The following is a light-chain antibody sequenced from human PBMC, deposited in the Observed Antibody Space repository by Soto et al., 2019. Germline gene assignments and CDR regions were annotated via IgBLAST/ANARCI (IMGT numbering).Light chain of an antibody. CDR1: QGIGIY. CDR2: AAS. J-gene: IGKJ4*01. CDR3: QKYNSAPLT. Sequence: DIQMTQSPSSLSASFGDRVTMTCRASQGIGIYLAWFQQRPGNTPKLLIYAASTLQSGVPSRFSGSGSGTEFTLTISSLQPADVATYYGQKYNSAPLTFGGGTRVEIK. V-gene: IGKV1-27*01.